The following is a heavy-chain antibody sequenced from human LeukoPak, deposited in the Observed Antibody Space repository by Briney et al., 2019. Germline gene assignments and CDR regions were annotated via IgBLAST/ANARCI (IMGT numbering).Heavy chain of an antibody. J-gene: IGHJ6*03. CDR3: ARDIVVVPAATNYMDV. V-gene: IGHV3-7*01. D-gene: IGHD2-2*01. Sequence: PGGSLRLSCAASGFTFSRYWMSWVRQAPGKGLEWVANIKQDGSEKYYVDSVKGRFTISRDNAKNSLYLQMSSLRAEDTAVYYCARDIVVVPAATNYMDVWGKGTTVTVSS. CDR1: GFTFSRYW. CDR2: IKQDGSEK.